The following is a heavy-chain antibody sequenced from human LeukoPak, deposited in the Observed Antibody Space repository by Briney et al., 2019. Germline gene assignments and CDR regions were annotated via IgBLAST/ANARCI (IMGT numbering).Heavy chain of an antibody. CDR1: GGSITTRNF. CDR2: MHHDGSA. Sequence: PSGTLSLTCAVSGGSITTRNFWSWDRQPPGKGLEWIAEMHHDGSANYNPSLKSRVSMSVDKSKNQFSLKLSSVTAADTAVYYCASPMIGGMDVWGQGTTVTVSS. J-gene: IGHJ6*02. V-gene: IGHV4-4*02. D-gene: IGHD3-22*01. CDR3: ASPMIGGMDV.